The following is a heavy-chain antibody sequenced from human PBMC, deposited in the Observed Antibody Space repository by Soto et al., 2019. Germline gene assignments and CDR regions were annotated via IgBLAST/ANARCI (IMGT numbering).Heavy chain of an antibody. CDR2: ISPNSGGT. V-gene: IGHV1-2*02. J-gene: IGHJ4*02. CDR3: ARRDTDYGDYDY. CDR1: GFTFSAYH. D-gene: IGHD4-17*01. Sequence: ASVKVSCKASGFTFSAYHIYWVRQAPGQGLEWIGWISPNSGGTNNAQKFQGRVTMTTDTSTSTAYMELRSLISDDTAVYYCARRDTDYGDYDYWGQGTLVTVSS.